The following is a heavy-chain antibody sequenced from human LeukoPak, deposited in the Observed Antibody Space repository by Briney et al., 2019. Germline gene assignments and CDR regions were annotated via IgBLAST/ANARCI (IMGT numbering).Heavy chain of an antibody. CDR2: IYYSGST. J-gene: IGHJ4*02. Sequence: SDTLSLTCTVPGVYISSSSYYWRWIRQPPGKALEWIGCIYYSGSTYYNPSLKSRVTISVDTSKNQFSLKLSSVTAAHTAVYYCARIYVWGSYQGPYYFDYWGQGTLVTVSS. CDR3: ARIYVWGSYQGPYYFDY. CDR1: GVYISSSSYY. D-gene: IGHD3-16*02. V-gene: IGHV4-39*07.